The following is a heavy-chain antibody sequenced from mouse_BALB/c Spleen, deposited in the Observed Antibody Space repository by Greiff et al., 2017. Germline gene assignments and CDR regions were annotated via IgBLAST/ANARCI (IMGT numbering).Heavy chain of an antibody. CDR1: GYTFSSYW. D-gene: IGHD3-3*01. CDR3: ARRREADTWFAY. J-gene: IGHJ3*01. V-gene: IGHV1-9*01. CDR2: ILPGSGST. Sequence: QVQLQQPGAELMKPGASVKISCKATGYTFSSYWIEWVKQRPGHGLEWIGEILPGSGSTNYNEKFKGKATFTADTSSNTAYMQLSSLTSEDSAVYYCARRREADTWFAYWGQGTLVTVSA.